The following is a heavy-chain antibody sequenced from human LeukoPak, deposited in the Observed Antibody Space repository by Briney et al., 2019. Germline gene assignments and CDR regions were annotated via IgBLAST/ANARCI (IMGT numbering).Heavy chain of an antibody. V-gene: IGHV3-48*01. CDR2: ISSSSSTI. D-gene: IGHD3-22*01. CDR3: ARGAYYYED. J-gene: IGHJ4*02. CDR1: GFSFTGVW. Sequence: GGSLRLSCVASGFSFTGVWMNWVRQAPGKGLEWVSYISSSSSTIYYADSVKGRFTVSRDNAKNSLYLQMNSLRAEDTAVYYCARGAYYYEDWGQGTLVTVSS.